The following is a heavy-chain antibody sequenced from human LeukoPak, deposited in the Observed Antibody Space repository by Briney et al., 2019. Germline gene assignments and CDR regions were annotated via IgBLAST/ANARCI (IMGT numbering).Heavy chain of an antibody. V-gene: IGHV3-48*03. J-gene: IGHJ4*02. CDR3: ARFAGYSSGWYWDY. D-gene: IGHD6-19*01. CDR1: GFTFSSYE. CDR2: ISSTGGGSII. Sequence: GGSLRLSCAASGFTFSSYEMNWVRQAPGKGLEWVAYISSTGGGSIIHYADSVRGRFTISRDNAKNSLYLQMNSLGAEDTAVYYCARFAGYSSGWYWDYWGQRTLVTVSS.